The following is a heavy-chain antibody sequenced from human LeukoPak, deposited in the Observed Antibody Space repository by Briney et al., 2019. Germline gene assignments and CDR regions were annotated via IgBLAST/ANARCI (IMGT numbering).Heavy chain of an antibody. CDR3: AKDMVRGVIITSVDY. V-gene: IGHV3-23*01. CDR1: GFTFSSYA. J-gene: IGHJ4*02. CDR2: ISGSGGST. D-gene: IGHD3-10*01. Sequence: QPGGSLRLSCAASGFTFSSYAMSWVRQAPGKGLEWVSAISGSGGSTYYADSVKGRFTISRDNSKNTLYLQMNSLRADDTAVYYCAKDMVRGVIITSVDYWGQGTLVTVSS.